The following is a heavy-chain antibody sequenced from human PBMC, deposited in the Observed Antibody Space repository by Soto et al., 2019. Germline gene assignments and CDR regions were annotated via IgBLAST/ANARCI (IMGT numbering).Heavy chain of an antibody. Sequence: PGGSLRLSCAASGFTFSSYAMSWVRQAPGKGLEWVSVISDDGSNKYYADSVKGRFTISRDNSKNTLYLQMNSLRAEDTAVYYCAKDQVAPFYYFDYWGQGTLVTVSS. CDR1: GFTFSSYA. V-gene: IGHV3-30*18. CDR2: ISDDGSNK. D-gene: IGHD5-12*01. CDR3: AKDQVAPFYYFDY. J-gene: IGHJ4*02.